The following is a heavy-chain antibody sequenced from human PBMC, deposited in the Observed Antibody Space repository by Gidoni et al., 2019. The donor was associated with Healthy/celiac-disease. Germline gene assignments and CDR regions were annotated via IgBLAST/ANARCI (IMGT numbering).Heavy chain of an antibody. D-gene: IGHD2-15*01. CDR2: ISSSGSTI. J-gene: IGHJ6*02. V-gene: IGHV3-48*03. CDR1: GLTFSSYE. CDR3: AGWGWSMAVYYGMDV. Sequence: GLTFSSYEIHWVSQAPGTGLEWVSYISSSGSTIYYADSVKRRFTISRDNAKTSLYLQMNSLRAEDTAVYYCAGWGWSMAVYYGMDVWGQGTTVTVSS.